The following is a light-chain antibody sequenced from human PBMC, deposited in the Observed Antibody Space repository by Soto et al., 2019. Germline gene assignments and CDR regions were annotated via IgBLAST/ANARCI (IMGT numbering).Light chain of an antibody. V-gene: IGKV3-20*01. CDR2: GAS. Sequence: ESLLTPSPCTLSFSPGERATLSCRASQRVRDSYLAWYQQKPGQTPSPLVYGASSRATGIPDRFSGSGSGADFTLIISRLEPEDFAVYYCQQYGSSPLTFGGGTKVDI. J-gene: IGKJ4*01. CDR1: QRVRDSY. CDR3: QQYGSSPLT.